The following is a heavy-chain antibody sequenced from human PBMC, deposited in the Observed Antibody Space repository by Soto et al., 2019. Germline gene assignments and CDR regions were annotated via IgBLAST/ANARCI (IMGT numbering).Heavy chain of an antibody. D-gene: IGHD1-26*01. CDR3: TRGAKGAYYVDV. J-gene: IGHJ6*03. Sequence: EVQLVESGGGSVQPGESLRLSCAASGLPFSNHWIHWVRQAPGKGLVWVSRVKYDGTITNYADSLRGRLTISRDNAKNTVYLQMNSLTVEDTAVYYCTRGAKGAYYVDVWGKGTTVTVSS. V-gene: IGHV3-74*01. CDR1: GLPFSNHW. CDR2: VKYDGTIT.